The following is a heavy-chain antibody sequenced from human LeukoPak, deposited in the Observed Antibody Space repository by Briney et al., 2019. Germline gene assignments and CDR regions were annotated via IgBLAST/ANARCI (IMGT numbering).Heavy chain of an antibody. CDR3: ARGLVDGYNRD. D-gene: IGHD5-24*01. V-gene: IGHV4-59*01. CDR1: GGSISSDY. CDR2: IYDSGNT. J-gene: IGHJ4*02. Sequence: PSETLSLTCTVSGGSISSDYWTWIRQPPGKGLEYIGCIYDSGNTNYNPSLKSRVTISVDPSKNQFSLKLSSVTAADTAVYYCARGLVDGYNRDWGQGTLVTVSS.